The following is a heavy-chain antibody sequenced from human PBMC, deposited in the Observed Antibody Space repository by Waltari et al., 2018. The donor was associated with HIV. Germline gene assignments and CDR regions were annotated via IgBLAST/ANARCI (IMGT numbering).Heavy chain of an antibody. D-gene: IGHD3-16*02. V-gene: IGHV3-7*01. CDR3: AGEMPTIIGDAFDI. Sequence: EVQLVESGGGLVQPGGSLRLSCAASGFFFSNSWLNWVRQAPGKGLEWVANINQDGSEKYYVDSVKGRFTISRDNAKNSLYLQMNNLRAEDTAVYYCAGEMPTIIGDAFDIWGQGTMVTISS. J-gene: IGHJ3*02. CDR1: GFFFSNSW. CDR2: INQDGSEK.